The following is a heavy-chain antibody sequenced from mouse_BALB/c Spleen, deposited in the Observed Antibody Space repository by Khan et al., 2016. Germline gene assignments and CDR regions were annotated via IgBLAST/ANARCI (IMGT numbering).Heavy chain of an antibody. V-gene: IGHV14-3*02. CDR3: ARTDRRGYFDY. CDR1: GFNIKDTY. CDR2: ILPGSGST. J-gene: IGHJ2*01. Sequence: VQLQQSGAELVKPGASVKLSCTASGFNIKDTYMHWVKQRPGHGLEWIGEILPGSGSTNYNEKFRGKATFTADTSSNTAYMQLSSLTSEDSAVHYCARTDRRGYFDYWGQGTTLTVSS.